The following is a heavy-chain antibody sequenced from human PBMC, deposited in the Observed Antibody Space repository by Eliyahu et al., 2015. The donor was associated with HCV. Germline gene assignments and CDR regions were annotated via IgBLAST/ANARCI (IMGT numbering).Heavy chain of an antibody. D-gene: IGHD3-10*01. CDR1: GXTFSSYX. CDR3: ARDRSGGVRGPYYYYGMDV. Sequence: QVQLVQSGAEVKKPGSSVKVSCKASGXTFSSYXISWVRQAPGQGLEWMGRIIPILGIANYAQKFQGRVTITADKSTSTAYMELSSLRSEDTAVYYCARDRSGGVRGPYYYYGMDVWGQGTTVTVSS. V-gene: IGHV1-69*04. CDR2: IIPILGIA. J-gene: IGHJ6*02.